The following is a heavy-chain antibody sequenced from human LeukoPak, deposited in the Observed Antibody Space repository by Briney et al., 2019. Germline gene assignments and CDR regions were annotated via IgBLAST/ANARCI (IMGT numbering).Heavy chain of an antibody. CDR2: ISGNSGDI. V-gene: IGHV3-11*06. D-gene: IGHD1-1*01. CDR1: GFTVSSNY. CDR3: ARDPRTVRI. J-gene: IGHJ4*02. Sequence: GGSLRLSCAASGFTVSSNYMSWVRQAPGKGLEWLSYISGNSGDINYADSVKGRFTISRDNAKNSLYLQMNSLRVEDTAVYYCARDPRTVRIWGQGTLVTVSS.